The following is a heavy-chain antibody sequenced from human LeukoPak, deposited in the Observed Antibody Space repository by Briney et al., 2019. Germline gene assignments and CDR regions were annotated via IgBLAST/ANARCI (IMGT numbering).Heavy chain of an antibody. J-gene: IGHJ6*03. V-gene: IGHV4-4*07. CDR1: GGSISSYY. Sequence: SETLSLTCTVSGGSISSYYWSWIRQPAGKRLEWIGRIYTSGSTNYNPSLKSRVTMSVDTSKNQFSLKLSSVTAADTAVYYCARVRVTDYYYYMDVWGKGTTVTVSS. CDR2: IYTSGST. D-gene: IGHD5-18*01. CDR3: ARVRVTDYYYYMDV.